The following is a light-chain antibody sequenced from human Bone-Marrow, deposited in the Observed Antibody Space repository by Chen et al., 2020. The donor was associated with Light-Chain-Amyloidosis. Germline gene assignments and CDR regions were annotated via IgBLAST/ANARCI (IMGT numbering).Light chain of an antibody. J-gene: IGLJ3*02. V-gene: IGLV3-21*02. CDR1: NIGSTS. Sequence: SYVLTQPSSVSVAPGQTATIACGGNNIGSTSVHWYQQTPGQAPLLVVYDDSDRPSGIPERLSGANSGNTATLTIGRVEAGDEAVYYCHVWDRSSDRPVFGGGAKLTVL. CDR3: HVWDRSSDRPV. CDR2: DDS.